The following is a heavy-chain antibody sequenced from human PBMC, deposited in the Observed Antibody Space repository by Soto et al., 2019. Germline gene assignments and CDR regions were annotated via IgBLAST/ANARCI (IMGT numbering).Heavy chain of an antibody. Sequence: AGCLRLSCSASVFTFSSYAMSWIRKAPGKGLEWISYITFSGNTVYYADSLKGRFTISRDNAKNSLYLQMNRLRAEDTAVYYCARVSWREKYGMDVWGQGTTVTVSS. CDR3: ARVSWREKYGMDV. CDR2: ITFSGNTV. V-gene: IGHV3-11*01. CDR1: VFTFSSYA. J-gene: IGHJ6*02.